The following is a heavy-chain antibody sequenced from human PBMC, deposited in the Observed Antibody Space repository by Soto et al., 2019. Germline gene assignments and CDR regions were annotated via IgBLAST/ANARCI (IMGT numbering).Heavy chain of an antibody. V-gene: IGHV4-34*01. J-gene: IGHJ4*02. Sequence: PSETLSLTCAVYGGSFSGYYWSWIRQPPGKGLEWIGEINHSGSTNYNPSLKSRVTISVDTSKNQFSLKLSSVTAADTAVYYCARGVPAASYRLTIDYWGQGTLVTVSS. D-gene: IGHD2-2*01. CDR1: GGSFSGYY. CDR3: ARGVPAASYRLTIDY. CDR2: INHSGST.